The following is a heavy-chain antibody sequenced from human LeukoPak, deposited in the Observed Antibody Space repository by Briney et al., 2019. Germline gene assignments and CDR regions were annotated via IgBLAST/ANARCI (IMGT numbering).Heavy chain of an antibody. CDR2: INSDGTTT. Sequence: GGSLRLSCAASGFTFSNYWMHWVRQAPGKGLVWVSRINSDGTTTTYADSVKGRFTISRDNAKNTLYLQMNSQRVEDTAVYYCARDPHGYWWFDPWGQGTLVTVSS. D-gene: IGHD5-18*01. CDR3: ARDPHGYWWFDP. V-gene: IGHV3-74*01. CDR1: GFTFSNYW. J-gene: IGHJ5*02.